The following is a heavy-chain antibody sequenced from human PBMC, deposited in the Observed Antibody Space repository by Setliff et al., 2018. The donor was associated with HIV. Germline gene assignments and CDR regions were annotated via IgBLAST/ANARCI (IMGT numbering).Heavy chain of an antibody. CDR2: ISYSGGT. CDR3: ASGHEWLRN. D-gene: IGHD5-12*01. V-gene: IGHV4-59*12. CDR1: GGSLTNYY. J-gene: IGHJ4*02. Sequence: SETLSLTCTLYGGSLTNYYWTWIRQSPEKGLEWIAYISYSGGTNHNPSLMGRVTMSLDVSKNQISLRLRSVVAADTAVYYCASGHEWLRNWGQGTLVTVSS.